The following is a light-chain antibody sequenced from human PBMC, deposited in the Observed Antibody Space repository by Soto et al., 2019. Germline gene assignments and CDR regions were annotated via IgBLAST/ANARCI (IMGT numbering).Light chain of an antibody. CDR3: QQRSNWPPA. V-gene: IGKV3D-20*02. CDR1: QSVSSSY. J-gene: IGKJ4*01. Sequence: EIVLTQSPGTLSLSPGERATLSCRASQSVSSSYLAWYQQKPGQAPRLLIYGASSRATGIPDRFSGSGSGTDFTLTISSLEPEDFAVYYCQQRSNWPPAFGGGTKVDI. CDR2: GAS.